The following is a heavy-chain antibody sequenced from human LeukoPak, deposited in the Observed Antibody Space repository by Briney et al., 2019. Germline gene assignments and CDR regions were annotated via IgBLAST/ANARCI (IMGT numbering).Heavy chain of an antibody. CDR3: ATKQWLAPPPDS. CDR1: GFTFSKYC. J-gene: IGHJ4*02. CDR2: ISTDRTVT. D-gene: IGHD6-19*01. Sequence: TGGSLKLSCAASGFTFSKYCMLWVRQAPGKGLESVSRISTDRTVTNYADSVKGRFTISRDNADNTMFLQMNSVRDEDTAVYYCATKQWLAPPPDSWGQGTPVTVSS. V-gene: IGHV3-74*01.